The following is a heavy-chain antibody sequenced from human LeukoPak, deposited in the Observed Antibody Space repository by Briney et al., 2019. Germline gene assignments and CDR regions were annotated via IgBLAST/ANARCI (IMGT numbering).Heavy chain of an antibody. CDR2: ISSGSSTI. CDR1: GFTFSSYS. Sequence: PGGSLRLSCAASGFTFSSYSMNWVRQAPGKGLEWVSYISSGSSTIYYADSVKGRFTISRDDAKNSLYLQMNSLRAEDTAVYYCARDSSGQDGGNRHWGQGTLVTVSS. CDR3: ARDSSGQDGGNRH. V-gene: IGHV3-48*04. J-gene: IGHJ4*02. D-gene: IGHD4-23*01.